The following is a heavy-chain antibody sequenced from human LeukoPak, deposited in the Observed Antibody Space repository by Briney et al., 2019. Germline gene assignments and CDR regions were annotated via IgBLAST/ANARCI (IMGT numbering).Heavy chain of an antibody. D-gene: IGHD2-2*01. V-gene: IGHV3-23*01. CDR2: ISGSGGST. J-gene: IGHJ6*02. CDR1: GLTFSSYA. Sequence: GGSLRLSCAASGLTFSSYAMSWVRQAPGKGLEWVSAISGSGGSTYYADSVKGRFTISRDNSKNTLYLQMNSLRAEDTAVYYCAKDLTSTSRGMDVWGQGTTVTVSS. CDR3: AKDLTSTSRGMDV.